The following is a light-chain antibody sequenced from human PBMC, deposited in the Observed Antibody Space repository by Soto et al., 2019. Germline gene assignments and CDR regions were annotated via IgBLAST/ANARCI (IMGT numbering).Light chain of an antibody. J-gene: IGLJ3*02. V-gene: IGLV2-14*01. CDR2: DVS. Sequence: QSALTQSASVSGSPGQSITISCTGTSSDVGRYNYVSWYQQHPGKAPKLIIYDVSNRPSGVSTRFSGSKSGNTASLTISGLQAEDEADYSCSSYTSTNSWVFGGGTQLTVL. CDR3: SSYTSTNSWV. CDR1: SSDVGRYNY.